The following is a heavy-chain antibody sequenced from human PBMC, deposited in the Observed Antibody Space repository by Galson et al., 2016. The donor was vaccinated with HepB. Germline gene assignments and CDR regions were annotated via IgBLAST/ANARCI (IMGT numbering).Heavy chain of an antibody. J-gene: IGHJ3*01. CDR3: SRWDLVHAFDF. D-gene: IGHD3-10*01. CDR2: INAGNGNT. Sequence: SVKVSCKASGYTVTSQAMHWVRQAPGQRLEWMGWINAGNGNTKYSQKFQGRVTFTRDTSANTAYMELSSLRSEDTALYYCSRWDLVHAFDFWGQGTMVTVSS. V-gene: IGHV1-3*01. CDR1: GYTVTSQA.